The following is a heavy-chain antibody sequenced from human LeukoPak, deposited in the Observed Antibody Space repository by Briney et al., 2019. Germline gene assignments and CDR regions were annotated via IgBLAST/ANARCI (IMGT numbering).Heavy chain of an antibody. CDR1: GFTFSDYY. V-gene: IGHV3-11*06. CDR2: ISSSSSYT. J-gene: IGHJ4*02. CDR3: ARGKVYDYGDYAPDDFDY. Sequence: PGGSLRLSCAASGFTFSDYYMSWIRQAPGKGLEWVSYISSSSSYTNYADSVKGRFTISRDNAKNSLYLQMNSLRGEDTAVYYCARGKVYDYGDYAPDDFDYWGQGTLVTVSS. D-gene: IGHD4-17*01.